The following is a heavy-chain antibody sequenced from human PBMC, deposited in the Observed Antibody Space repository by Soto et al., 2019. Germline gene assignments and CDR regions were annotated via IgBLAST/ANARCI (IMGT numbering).Heavy chain of an antibody. D-gene: IGHD2-8*01. CDR1: GYSVTSHG. CDR2: ISAHNGNT. J-gene: IGHJ4*02. Sequence: QVQLVQSGAEVKKPGASVKVSCKASGYSVTSHGINWVRQAPGQGLEWMGWISAHNGNTNYAQKFQGRVTMTTDTSTSTAYLDLSSLRSDDPAVYYCARDQGFYGTNGVCFPLDYWGPGTPVTVSS. V-gene: IGHV1-18*01. CDR3: ARDQGFYGTNGVCFPLDY.